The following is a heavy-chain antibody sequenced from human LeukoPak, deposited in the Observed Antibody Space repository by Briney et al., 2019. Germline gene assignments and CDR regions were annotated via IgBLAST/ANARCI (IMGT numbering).Heavy chain of an antibody. J-gene: IGHJ4*02. CDR3: AKIKWPHFDY. CDR2: ISGSGGST. CDR1: GFTFSSYA. V-gene: IGHV3-23*01. Sequence: GGSLRLSCVVSGFTFSSYAMSWVRQAPGKGLEWVSGISGSGGSTYYADSVKGRFTISRDNSKNRLHLQMNSLRAEDTAVYYCAKIKWPHFDYWGQGTLVTVSS. D-gene: IGHD5-12*01.